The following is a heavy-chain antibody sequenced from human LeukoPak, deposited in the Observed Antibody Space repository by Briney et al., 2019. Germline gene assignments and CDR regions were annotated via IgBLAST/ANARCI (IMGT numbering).Heavy chain of an antibody. CDR2: IRTDDGNT. Sequence: PTASVKLSCKASGYSFTNYGISWVRQAPGQGLEWMGFIRTDDGNTNYGHNLKGRLTMTRDTSTSTAYMELRSLKSDDTAVYYCARDYFNFLVVPNWFDPWGQGTLVTVSS. D-gene: IGHD3-10*01. J-gene: IGHJ5*02. CDR3: ARDYFNFLVVPNWFDP. CDR1: GYSFTNYG. V-gene: IGHV1-18*01.